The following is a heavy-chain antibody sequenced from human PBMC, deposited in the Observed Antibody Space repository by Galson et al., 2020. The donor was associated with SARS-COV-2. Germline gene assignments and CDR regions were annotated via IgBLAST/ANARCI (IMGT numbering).Heavy chain of an antibody. Sequence: GESPKIYCKGSGYSFTSYWIGWVRPMPGKGLEWMGIIYPGDSDTRYSPSFQGQVTISADKSISTAYLQWSSLKASDTAMYYCATSSIPLGLGIWGQGTMVTVSS. D-gene: IGHD2-21*01. CDR1: GYSFTSYW. CDR2: IYPGDSDT. V-gene: IGHV5-51*01. J-gene: IGHJ3*02. CDR3: ATSSIPLGLGI.